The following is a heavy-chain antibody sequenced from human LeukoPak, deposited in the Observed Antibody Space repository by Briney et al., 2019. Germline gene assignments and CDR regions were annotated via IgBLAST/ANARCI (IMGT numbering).Heavy chain of an antibody. CDR2: ISTNGDST. D-gene: IGHD3-9*01. J-gene: IGHJ4*02. V-gene: IGHV3-64*01. CDR3: ARRSLSGVLRYFDWLSDY. CDR1: GFTISSYA. Sequence: GGSLRLSCAASGFTISSYAMHWVRQAPGKGLEYVSAISTNGDSTYYANSVKGRFTISRDNSKNTLYLQMGSLRAEDMAVYYCARRSLSGVLRYFDWLSDYWGQGTLVTVSS.